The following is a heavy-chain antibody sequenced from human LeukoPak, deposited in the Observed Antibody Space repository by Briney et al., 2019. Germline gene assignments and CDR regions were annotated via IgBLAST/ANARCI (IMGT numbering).Heavy chain of an antibody. J-gene: IGHJ4*02. CDR3: VRGGGDNGSSGN. D-gene: IGHD1-26*01. CDR1: GYTFTGYY. CDR2: INPNNGAT. V-gene: IGHV1-2*02. Sequence: ASVKVSCKASGYTFTGYYVHWVRQAPGQGLEWMGWINPNNGATNYAQKFQGRVTVTRDTSISTAYMELSNLGSDDTALYYCVRGGGDNGSSGNWGQGTLVTVSS.